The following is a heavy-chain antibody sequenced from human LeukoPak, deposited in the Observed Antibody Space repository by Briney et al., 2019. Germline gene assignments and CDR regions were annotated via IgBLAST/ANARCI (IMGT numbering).Heavy chain of an antibody. D-gene: IGHD5-18*01. CDR3: ATYRQVLLPFES. J-gene: IGHJ4*02. Sequence: GGSLRLSCAASGFTFSSYETNWVRQPPGKGLEWVSSIFPSGGEIHYADSVRGRFTISRDNSKSTLSLQMNSLRVEDTAIYYCATYRQVLLPFESWGQGTLVTVSS. V-gene: IGHV3-23*01. CDR2: IFPSGGEI. CDR1: GFTFSSYE.